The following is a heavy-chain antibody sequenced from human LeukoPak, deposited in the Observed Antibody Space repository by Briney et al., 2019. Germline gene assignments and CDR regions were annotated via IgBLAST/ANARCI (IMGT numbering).Heavy chain of an antibody. J-gene: IGHJ5*02. CDR3: TRGVGTSWFDP. V-gene: IGHV1-2*02. CDR1: GYSFTAYY. D-gene: IGHD2-15*01. Sequence: GASVKVSCKASGYSFTAYYMHWVRQAPGQGLEWMGWFNPETGGTNYAQKFQGRVTMTTDTTISTAFMEVKRLTTDDTAVYYCTRGVGTSWFDPWGQGTPVTVSS. CDR2: FNPETGGT.